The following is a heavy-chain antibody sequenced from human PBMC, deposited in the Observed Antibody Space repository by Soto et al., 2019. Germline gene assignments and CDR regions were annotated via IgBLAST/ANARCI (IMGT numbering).Heavy chain of an antibody. J-gene: IGHJ4*02. CDR3: ARFLPSAPGVFDY. Sequence: GSLRLSCAASGFTFSDYYMSWIRQAPGKGLEWVSYISSSGSTIYYADSVKGRFTISRDNAKNSLYLQMNSLRADDTAVYYCARFLPSAPGVFDYSGQGTLFTLSS. CDR1: GFTFSDYY. D-gene: IGHD6-6*01. V-gene: IGHV3-11*01. CDR2: ISSSGSTI.